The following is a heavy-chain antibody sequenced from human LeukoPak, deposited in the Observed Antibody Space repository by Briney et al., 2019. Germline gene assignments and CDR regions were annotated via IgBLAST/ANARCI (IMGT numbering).Heavy chain of an antibody. CDR3: AREVVEREFDY. J-gene: IGHJ4*02. V-gene: IGHV4-31*03. Sequence: SETLSLTCTVSGGSISSGGYYWSWIRQHPGKGLEWIGYIYYSGSTYYNPSLKSRVTISVDTSKNQFSLKLSSVTAADMAVYYCAREVVEREFDYWGQGTLVTVSS. D-gene: IGHD2-15*01. CDR2: IYYSGST. CDR1: GGSISSGGYY.